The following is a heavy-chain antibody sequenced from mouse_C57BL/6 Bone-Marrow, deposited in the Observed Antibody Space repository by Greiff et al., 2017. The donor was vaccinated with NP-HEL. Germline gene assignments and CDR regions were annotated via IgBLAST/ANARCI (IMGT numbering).Heavy chain of an antibody. CDR3: AREVSDGYYDY. D-gene: IGHD2-3*01. V-gene: IGHV1-55*01. J-gene: IGHJ2*01. CDR1: GYTFTSYW. CDR2: IYPGSGST. Sequence: VQLQQPGAELVKPGASVKMSCKASGYTFTSYWITWVKQRPGQGLEWIGDIYPGSGSTNYNEKFKSKATLTVETSSSTAYMQLSSLTSEDSAVYYCAREVSDGYYDYWGQGTTLTVSS.